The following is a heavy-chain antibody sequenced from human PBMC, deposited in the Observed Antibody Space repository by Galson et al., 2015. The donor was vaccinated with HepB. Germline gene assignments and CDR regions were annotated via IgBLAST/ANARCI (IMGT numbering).Heavy chain of an antibody. CDR1: GFTFSTCG. CDR2: ISYDGSNK. V-gene: IGHV3-30*18. D-gene: IGHD3-3*01. J-gene: IGHJ2*01. Sequence: SLRLSCAASGFTFSTCGMHWVRQAPGKGLEWVAVISYDGSNKYYADSVKGRFTISRDNSKNTLYLQMNSLRVEDTAVFYCAKSDDLWSGYQRGYFDLWGRGTLVTVSS. CDR3: AKSDDLWSGYQRGYFDL.